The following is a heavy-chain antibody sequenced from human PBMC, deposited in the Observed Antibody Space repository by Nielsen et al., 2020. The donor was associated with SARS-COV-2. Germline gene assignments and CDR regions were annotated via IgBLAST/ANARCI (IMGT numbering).Heavy chain of an antibody. Sequence: ASVKVSCKASGYTFTGYYMHWVRQAPGQGLEWMGWINPNSGGTNYAQKFQGRVTMIRDTSISTAYMELSRLRSDDTAVYYCARVELPPSYYYYGMDVWGQGTTVTVSS. J-gene: IGHJ6*02. CDR3: ARVELPPSYYYYGMDV. D-gene: IGHD1-7*01. CDR1: GYTFTGYY. CDR2: INPNSGGT. V-gene: IGHV1-2*02.